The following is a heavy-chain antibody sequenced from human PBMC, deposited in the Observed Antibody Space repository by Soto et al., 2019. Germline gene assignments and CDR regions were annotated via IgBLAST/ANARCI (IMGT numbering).Heavy chain of an antibody. CDR3: ARDAQGGSGYGVTLYMDV. Sequence: ASETLSLTCTVSGGSISSYYWSWIRQPPGKGLEWIGYIYYSGSTNYNPSLKSRVTISVDKSKNQFSLKLSSVTAADTAVYYCARDAQGGSGYGVTLYMDVWGKGTTVTVSS. CDR1: GGSISSYY. J-gene: IGHJ6*03. V-gene: IGHV4-59*01. CDR2: IYYSGST. D-gene: IGHD5-12*01.